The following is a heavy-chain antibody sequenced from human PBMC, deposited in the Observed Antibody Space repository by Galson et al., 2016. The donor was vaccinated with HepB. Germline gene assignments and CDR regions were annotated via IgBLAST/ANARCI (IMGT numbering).Heavy chain of an antibody. V-gene: IGHV3-7*04. CDR3: GRAQWIPARRAAYFDY. CDR2: VKQDGSEK. J-gene: IGHJ4*02. CDR1: GFTFSSYA. Sequence: SLRLSCAASGFTFSSYAMTWVRQAPGKGLQWVANVKQDGSEKYYAESVKGRFTRSRDNARNSMFLQMNSLRPDDTAVYYCGRAQWIPARRAAYFDYWGQGILVTVSS. D-gene: IGHD5-18*01.